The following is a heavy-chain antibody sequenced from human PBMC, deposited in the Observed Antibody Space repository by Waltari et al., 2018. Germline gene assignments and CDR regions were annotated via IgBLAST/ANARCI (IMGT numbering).Heavy chain of an antibody. D-gene: IGHD6-6*01. Sequence: EVQLVESGGGLVQPGGSLRLSCAASGFTFSSYWLSWVRQAPGKGMEWVANRKEDGSERYYVDSGKGRFTISRDNTKNALYLQMNSLRAEETAVYYCARDSSSSDFDYWGQGTLVTVSS. CDR1: GFTFSSYW. V-gene: IGHV3-7*01. CDR2: RKEDGSER. J-gene: IGHJ4*02. CDR3: ARDSSSSDFDY.